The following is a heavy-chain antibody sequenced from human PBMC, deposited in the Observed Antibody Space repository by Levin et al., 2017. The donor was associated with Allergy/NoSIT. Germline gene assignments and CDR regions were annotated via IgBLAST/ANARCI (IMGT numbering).Heavy chain of an antibody. Sequence: SQTLSLTCTVSGGSISSYYWSWIRQPPGKGLEWIGYIYYSGSTNYNPSLKSRVTISVDTSKNQFSLKLSSVTAADTAVYYCAGGEITQYYFDYWGQGTLVTVSS. CDR1: GGSISSYY. D-gene: IGHD6-19*01. V-gene: IGHV4-59*01. J-gene: IGHJ4*02. CDR2: IYYSGST. CDR3: AGGEITQYYFDY.